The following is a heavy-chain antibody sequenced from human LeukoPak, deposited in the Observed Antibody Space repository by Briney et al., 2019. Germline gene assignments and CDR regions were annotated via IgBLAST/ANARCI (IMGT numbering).Heavy chain of an antibody. V-gene: IGHV1-18*03. Sequence: ASVKVSCKASGYTFTSYGISWVRQAPGQGLEWMGWISAYNGNTNYAQKLQGRVTMTTDTSTSTAYMELSSLRSEDMAVYYCARDYCSGGSCYSLGVWFDPWGQGTLVTVSS. J-gene: IGHJ5*02. CDR3: ARDYCSGGSCYSLGVWFDP. CDR2: ISAYNGNT. CDR1: GYTFTSYG. D-gene: IGHD2-15*01.